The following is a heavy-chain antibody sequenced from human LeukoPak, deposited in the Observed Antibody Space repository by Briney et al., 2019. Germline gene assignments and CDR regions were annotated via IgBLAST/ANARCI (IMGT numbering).Heavy chain of an antibody. CDR3: ARGPVSGSYINWYFDL. Sequence: ASVKVSCKASGYTFTSDGISWVRQAPGQGLERMGWISAYNGNTNYAQKLQGRVTMTTDTSTSTAYMELRSLRSDDTAVYYCARGPVSGSYINWYFDLWGRGTLVTVSS. J-gene: IGHJ2*01. D-gene: IGHD3-3*01. CDR2: ISAYNGNT. CDR1: GYTFTSDG. V-gene: IGHV1-18*01.